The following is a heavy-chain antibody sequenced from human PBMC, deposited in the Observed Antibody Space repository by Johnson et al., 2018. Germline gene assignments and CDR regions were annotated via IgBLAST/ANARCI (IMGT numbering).Heavy chain of an antibody. CDR3: ARYDDDVWGSYRSIYFQH. Sequence: QVQLLESGGGVVQPGRSLRLSCAASGFTFSTYGMHWVRQAPAKGLAWVAVIWYVGRNKYYADSVKGRFTISRDNAKNSLYPQMNSLRDEDTAGYYCARYDDDVWGSYRSIYFQHWGQGTLVTVSS. V-gene: IGHV3-33*01. CDR1: GFTFSTYG. J-gene: IGHJ1*01. CDR2: IWYVGRNK. D-gene: IGHD3-16*02.